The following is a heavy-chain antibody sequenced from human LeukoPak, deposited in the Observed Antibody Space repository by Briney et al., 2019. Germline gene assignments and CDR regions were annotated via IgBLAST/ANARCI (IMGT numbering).Heavy chain of an antibody. CDR1: GFTFSRDW. Sequence: PGGSLRLSCAASGFTFSRDWMHWVRQGPGKGLVWVSRMNSDGSTTNYADSVKGRFTISRDNAKNTLYLQMNSLRAEDTAVYYCVRGLMGTSDHWGQGSLVTVSS. J-gene: IGHJ4*02. CDR3: VRGLMGTSDH. V-gene: IGHV3-74*01. CDR2: MNSDGSTT. D-gene: IGHD7-27*01.